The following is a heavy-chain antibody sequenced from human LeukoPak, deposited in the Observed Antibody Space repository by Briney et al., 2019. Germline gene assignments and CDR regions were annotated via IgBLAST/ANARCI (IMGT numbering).Heavy chain of an antibody. D-gene: IGHD6-19*01. CDR3: VSGWYDYFDY. J-gene: IGHJ4*02. Sequence: SETLSLTCTVSGGSISSSSYYWGWIRQPPGKGLEWIGSIYYSGSTYYNPSLKSRVTISVDTSKNQFSLRLSSVTAADTAVYYCVSGWYDYFDYWGQGTLVTVSS. CDR2: IYYSGST. V-gene: IGHV4-39*01. CDR1: GGSISSSSYY.